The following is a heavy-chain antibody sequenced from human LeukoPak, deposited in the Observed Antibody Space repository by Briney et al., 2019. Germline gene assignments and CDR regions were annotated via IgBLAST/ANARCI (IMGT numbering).Heavy chain of an antibody. J-gene: IGHJ4*02. V-gene: IGHV4-59*01. CDR3: ARDLGLYYFDY. Sequence: PSETLPLTCTVSGGSISSYYWSWIRQPPGKGLEWIGYIYYSGSTNYNPSLKSRVTISVDTSKNQFSLKLSSVTAADTAVYYCARDLGLYYFDYWGQGTLVTVSS. CDR2: IYYSGST. CDR1: GGSISSYY.